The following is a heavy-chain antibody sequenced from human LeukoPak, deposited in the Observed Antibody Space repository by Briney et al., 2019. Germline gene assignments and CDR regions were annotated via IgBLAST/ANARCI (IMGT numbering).Heavy chain of an antibody. CDR3: AREVTTVTVKRAFDT. J-gene: IGHJ3*02. CDR1: GFSISSYA. CDR2: VSHDGTYE. Sequence: PGRSLRLSCVASGFSISSYAMHWVRQAPGKGLEWVAVVSHDGTYEYYADSVKGRLTISRDISKNTLYLQMNSLRAEDTAVYYCAREVTTVTVKRAFDTWGQGTMVTVSS. V-gene: IGHV3-30*04. D-gene: IGHD4-17*01.